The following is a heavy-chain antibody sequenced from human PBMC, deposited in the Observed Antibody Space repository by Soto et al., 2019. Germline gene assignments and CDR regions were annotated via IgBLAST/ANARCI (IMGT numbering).Heavy chain of an antibody. CDR3: AGPYTAGPRRIIWFDP. CDR2: IYYSGST. J-gene: IGHJ5*02. Sequence: SETLSLTCTVSGGSISSSSYYWGWIRQPPGKGLEWIGSIYYSGSTYYNPSLKSRVTISVDTSKNQFSLKLSSVTAADTAVYYCAGPYTAGPRRIIWFDPWGQGTLVTVSS. CDR1: GGSISSSSYY. D-gene: IGHD2-2*02. V-gene: IGHV4-39*01.